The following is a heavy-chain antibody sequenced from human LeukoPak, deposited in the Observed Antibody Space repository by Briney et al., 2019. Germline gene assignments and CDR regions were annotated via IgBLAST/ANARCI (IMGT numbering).Heavy chain of an antibody. J-gene: IGHJ4*02. CDR3: ARRGRVWQLDY. V-gene: IGHV4-59*08. Sequence: GSLRLSCAASGFTFSYVWMSWVRQAPGKGLEWVGYIYYSGSTKYNTSLKSRVTISVDTSKNQFSLKLSSVTAADTAVYYCARRGRVWQLDYWGQGTLVTVSS. CDR1: GFTFSYVW. D-gene: IGHD1-26*01. CDR2: IYYSGST.